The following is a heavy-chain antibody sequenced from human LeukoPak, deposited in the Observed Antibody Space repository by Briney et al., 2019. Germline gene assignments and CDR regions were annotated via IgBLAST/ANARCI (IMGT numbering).Heavy chain of an antibody. D-gene: IGHD6-19*01. J-gene: IGHJ3*02. CDR3: ARSGYSSGWYGRAFDI. V-gene: IGHV4-59*01. CDR1: GGTISSYY. CDR2: IYYSGST. Sequence: TSETLSLTCSGSGGTISSYYWSWLRQPPGKGLEWIVNIYYSGSTNYKPSLKSRVTISVDTTKNQYSLKLSSVTAADTAVYYCARSGYSSGWYGRAFDIWGQGTMVTVSS.